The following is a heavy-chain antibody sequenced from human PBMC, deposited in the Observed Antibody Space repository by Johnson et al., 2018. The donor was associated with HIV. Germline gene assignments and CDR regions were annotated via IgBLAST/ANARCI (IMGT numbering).Heavy chain of an antibody. Sequence: VQLVESGGGLIQPGGSLRLSCAASGFTFSRYWMHWVRQAPGKGLVWVSRINSDGSSTNYADSVKGRFTISRDNAKNTLYLQMDSLRAEDMAVYYCTIPYYYDSGGYQWGQGTMVTVSS. CDR2: INSDGSST. V-gene: IGHV3-74*02. CDR3: TIPYYYDSGGYQ. CDR1: GFTFSRYW. J-gene: IGHJ3*01. D-gene: IGHD3-22*01.